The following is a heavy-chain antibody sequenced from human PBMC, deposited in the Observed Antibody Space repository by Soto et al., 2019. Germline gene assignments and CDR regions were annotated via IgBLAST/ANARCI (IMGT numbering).Heavy chain of an antibody. CDR1: GFTFGSNW. CDR2: IKRDGSEK. V-gene: IGHV3-7*03. J-gene: IGHJ4*02. Sequence: LRLSCAASGFTFGSNWMSWVRQAPGKGLEWVANIKRDGSEKYYVDSVKGRFTISRDNAKNTLYLQMNSLRADDTAVYYCASLEWESSGYADYWGQGTQVTVSS. CDR3: ASLEWESSGYADY. D-gene: IGHD5-12*01.